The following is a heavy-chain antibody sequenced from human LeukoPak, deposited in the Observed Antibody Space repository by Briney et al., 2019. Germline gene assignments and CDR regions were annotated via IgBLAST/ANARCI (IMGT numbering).Heavy chain of an antibody. V-gene: IGHV3-30*03. D-gene: IGHD6-19*01. Sequence: GGSLRLSCAASGFTFSSYGMHWVRQAPGKGLEWVAVISYDGSNKYYADSVKGRFTISGDNSKNTLYLQMNSLRAEDTAVYYCARGGVASAWLADQFDYWGQGTLVTVSS. J-gene: IGHJ4*02. CDR3: ARGGVASAWLADQFDY. CDR2: ISYDGSNK. CDR1: GFTFSSYG.